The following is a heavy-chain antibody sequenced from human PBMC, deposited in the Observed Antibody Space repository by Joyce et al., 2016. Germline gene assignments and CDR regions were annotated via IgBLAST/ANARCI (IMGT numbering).Heavy chain of an antibody. V-gene: IGHV4-4*02. Sequence: QVQLQESGPGLVKPSGTLSLSCAVSGDSITSHDWWSWVRQPPGKGLEWIGEIHHSGATNYNPSLKSRLTMSVNKSEKQVALNLNSVTAADTAIYYCARNGWYCLDYWGQGTLVIVSS. CDR3: ARNGWYCLDY. D-gene: IGHD2-15*01. CDR2: IHHSGAT. CDR1: GDSITSHDW. J-gene: IGHJ4*02.